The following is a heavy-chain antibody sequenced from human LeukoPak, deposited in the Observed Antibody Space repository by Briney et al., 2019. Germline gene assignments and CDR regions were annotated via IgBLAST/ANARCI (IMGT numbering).Heavy chain of an antibody. CDR1: GYTFTTYG. Sequence: GASVKVSCKASGYTFTTYGINWVRQAPGQGLEWMGWISGYNGNANYAQKLQGRVTMTTDTSTSTAYMELRSLRSDDTAVYYCAREDSSGWYGYWGQGTLVTVSS. J-gene: IGHJ4*02. V-gene: IGHV1-18*01. CDR2: ISGYNGNA. D-gene: IGHD6-19*01. CDR3: AREDSSGWYGY.